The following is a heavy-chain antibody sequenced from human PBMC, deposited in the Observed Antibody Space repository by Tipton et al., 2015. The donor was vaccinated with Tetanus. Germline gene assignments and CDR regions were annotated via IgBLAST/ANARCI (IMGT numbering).Heavy chain of an antibody. D-gene: IGHD2/OR15-2a*01. Sequence: TLSLTCAVSGGSFSGFYWSWIRQPPGKGLEWIGEINHRGGTSYNPSLKSRVTISVDTSKNQISMRLTSVTAADTAVYYCAREDYFDISAFDIWGQGTMVTVSS. V-gene: IGHV4-34*01. CDR3: AREDYFDISAFDI. CDR1: GGSFSGFY. J-gene: IGHJ3*02. CDR2: INHRGGT.